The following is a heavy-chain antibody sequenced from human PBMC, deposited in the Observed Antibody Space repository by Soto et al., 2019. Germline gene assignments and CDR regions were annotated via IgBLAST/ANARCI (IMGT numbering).Heavy chain of an antibody. V-gene: IGHV3-30*18. D-gene: IGHD3-10*01. CDR1: GFTFSSYG. Sequence: PGGSLRLSCAASGFTFSSYGMHWVRQAPGKGLEWVAVISYDGSNKYHADSVKGRFTISRDNSKNTLYLQMNSLRAEDTAVYYCAKSNPLLLWFGDTEPYFDYWGQGTLVTVSS. CDR3: AKSNPLLLWFGDTEPYFDY. CDR2: ISYDGSNK. J-gene: IGHJ4*02.